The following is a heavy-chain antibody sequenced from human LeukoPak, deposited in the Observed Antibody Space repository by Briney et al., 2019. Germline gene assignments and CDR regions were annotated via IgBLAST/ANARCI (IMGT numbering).Heavy chain of an antibody. CDR1: GYTFTSYG. CDR3: ARDRSWYGSERFDY. J-gene: IGHJ4*02. Sequence: ASVKVSCKASGYTFTSYGISWVRQAPGQGLEWIGWISAYNGNTNYAQKLQGRVTMTTDTSTSTAYMELRSLRSDDTAVYYCARDRSWYGSERFDYWGQGTLVTVSS. D-gene: IGHD3-10*01. CDR2: ISAYNGNT. V-gene: IGHV1-18*01.